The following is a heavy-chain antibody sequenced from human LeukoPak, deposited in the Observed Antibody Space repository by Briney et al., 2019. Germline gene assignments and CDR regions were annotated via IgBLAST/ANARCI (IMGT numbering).Heavy chain of an antibody. V-gene: IGHV3-53*01. CDR3: ARETDGSGRPYYYYGMDV. D-gene: IGHD3-10*01. CDR2: IYSGGST. Sequence: GGSLRLSCAASGFTVSSNYMSWVRQAPGKGLGWVSVIYSGGSTYYADSVKGRFTISRDNSKNTLYLQMNSLRAEDTAVYYCARETDGSGRPYYYYGMDVWGKGTTVTVSS. J-gene: IGHJ6*04. CDR1: GFTVSSNY.